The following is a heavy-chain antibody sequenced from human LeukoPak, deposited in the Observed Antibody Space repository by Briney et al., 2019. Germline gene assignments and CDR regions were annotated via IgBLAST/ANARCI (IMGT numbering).Heavy chain of an antibody. CDR3: ATMFGESSDFDH. V-gene: IGHV4-4*07. J-gene: IGHJ4*02. Sequence: SETLSLTCVVSGGSISAYYWNWIRQPAGKGLEWIGRLHSSGETTSNPSLMSRASMSLDTSRTHFTLKLTSVTAADTAIYYCATMFGESSDFDHWGRGTLVTVSS. CDR2: LHSSGET. D-gene: IGHD3-10*02. CDR1: GGSISAYY.